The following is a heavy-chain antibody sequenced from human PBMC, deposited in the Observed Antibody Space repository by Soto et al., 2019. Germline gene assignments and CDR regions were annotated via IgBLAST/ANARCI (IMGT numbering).Heavy chain of an antibody. V-gene: IGHV3-15*01. CDR1: GFTFSNAW. D-gene: IGHD7-27*01. CDR3: TTGDLGMGYYYYYMDV. Sequence: LRLSCAASGFTFSNAWMSWVRQAPGKGLEWVGRIKSKTDGGTTDYAAPVKGRFTISRDDSKNTLYLQMNSLKTEDTAVYYCTTGDLGMGYYYYYMDVWGKGTTVTVSS. J-gene: IGHJ6*03. CDR2: IKSKTDGGTT.